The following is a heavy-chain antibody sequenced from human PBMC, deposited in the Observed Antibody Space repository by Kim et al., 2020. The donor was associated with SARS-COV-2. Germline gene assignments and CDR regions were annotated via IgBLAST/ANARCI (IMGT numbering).Heavy chain of an antibody. Sequence: ASVKVSCKASGYTFTSYAMHWVRQAPGQRLEWMGWINAGNGNTKYSQKFQGRVTITRDTSASTAYMELSSLRSGDTAVYYCARDQMVRGVIECLFDPWGQGTLVTVSS. D-gene: IGHD3-10*01. V-gene: IGHV1-3*01. CDR1: GYTFTSYA. CDR3: ARDQMVRGVIECLFDP. CDR2: INAGNGNT. J-gene: IGHJ5*02.